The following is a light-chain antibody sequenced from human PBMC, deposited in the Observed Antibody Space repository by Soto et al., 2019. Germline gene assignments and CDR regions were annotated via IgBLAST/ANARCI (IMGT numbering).Light chain of an antibody. CDR1: QSVSSN. CDR3: QQYNNWPYT. J-gene: IGKJ2*01. V-gene: IGKV3-15*01. Sequence: EIVMTQSPATLSVSPGERATLSCRASQSVSSNLAWYQQKPGQAPRLLIYGASTRATGIPARFSGSGSGTEFPLTISSLQSEYVAVYYCQQYNNWPYTFGQGTKLEIK. CDR2: GAS.